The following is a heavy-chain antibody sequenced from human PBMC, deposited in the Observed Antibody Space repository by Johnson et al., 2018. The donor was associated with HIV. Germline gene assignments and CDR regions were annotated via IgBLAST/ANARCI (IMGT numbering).Heavy chain of an antibody. D-gene: IGHD6-13*01. CDR3: AREYSSSWFPPSRAFDI. V-gene: IGHV3-7*03. CDR2: IKQDGSEK. Sequence: VQLVESGGGLIQPGGSLRVSCAASGFSVSGNYMSWVRQAPGKGLEWVANIKQDGSEKYYVDSVKGRFTISRDNAKNSLYLQMKSLRAEDTAVYYCAREYSSSWFPPSRAFDIWGQGTMVTVSS. CDR1: GFSVSGNY. J-gene: IGHJ3*02.